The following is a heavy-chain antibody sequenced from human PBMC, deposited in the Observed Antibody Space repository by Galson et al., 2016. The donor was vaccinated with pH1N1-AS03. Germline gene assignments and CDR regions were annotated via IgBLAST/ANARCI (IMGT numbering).Heavy chain of an antibody. J-gene: IGHJ4*02. V-gene: IGHV4-59*01. D-gene: IGHD5/OR15-5a*01. CDR3: HSSVYDRDGYFDY. CDR1: GDSISGYY. CDR2: IYYSGST. Sequence: ETLSLTCTVSGDSISGYYWSWIRQPPGKGLEWIGYIYYSGSTNYNPSLKSRVTISVDTSKNQFSLKLNSVTAADTAVYYCHSSVYDRDGYFDYWGQGTLVTVSS.